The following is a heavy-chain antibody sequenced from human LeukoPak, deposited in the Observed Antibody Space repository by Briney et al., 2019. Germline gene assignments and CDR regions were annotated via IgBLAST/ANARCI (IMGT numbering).Heavy chain of an antibody. CDR2: IYYSGTT. CDR1: GGSISSGAYF. D-gene: IGHD5-12*01. V-gene: IGHV4-31*03. J-gene: IGHJ4*02. CDR3: ARAHGSGGDYFDY. Sequence: SETLSLTCTVSGGSISSGAYFWSWIRQHPGKGLEWIGFIYYSGTTYYNPSLKSRLTLSKDTSKNHFSLTLSFATAADTAVYYCARAHGSGGDYFDYWGQGTLVTVSS.